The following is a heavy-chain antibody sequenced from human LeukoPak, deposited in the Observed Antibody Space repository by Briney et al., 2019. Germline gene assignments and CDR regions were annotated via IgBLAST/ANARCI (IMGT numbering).Heavy chain of an antibody. D-gene: IGHD4/OR15-4a*01. J-gene: IGHJ4*02. V-gene: IGHV1-69*06. Sequence: GASVKVSCKASGYTFTSYYMYWVRQAPGQGLEWMGGIIPIFGTANYAQKFQGRVTITADKSTSTAYMELSSLRSEDTAVYYCARRAGAYSHPYDYWGQGTLVTVSS. CDR2: IIPIFGTA. CDR3: ARRAGAYSHPYDY. CDR1: GYTFTSYY.